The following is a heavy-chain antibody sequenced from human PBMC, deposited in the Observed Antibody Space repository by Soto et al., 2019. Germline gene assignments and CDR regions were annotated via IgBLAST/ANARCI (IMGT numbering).Heavy chain of an antibody. V-gene: IGHV3-23*01. CDR3: ATRRAGSGSYVDN. CDR2: ISGSGADT. CDR1: GFTFSSYA. Sequence: EVQLLESGGGLVQPGGSLRLSCAASGFTFSSYAMAWVRQAPGKGLDWVSSISGSGADTYYADSVKGRFTISRDSLKNRLYLQMDTLRPDDTAVYYCATRRAGSGSYVDNWGQGTLVTVSS. J-gene: IGHJ1*01. D-gene: IGHD3-10*01.